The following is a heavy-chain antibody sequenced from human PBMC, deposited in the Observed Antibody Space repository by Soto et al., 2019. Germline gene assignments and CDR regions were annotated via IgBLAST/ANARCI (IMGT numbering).Heavy chain of an antibody. J-gene: IGHJ4*02. V-gene: IGHV1-69*13. CDR3: VRDSGAKLSSS. CDR2: IIPIFGTA. D-gene: IGHD6-13*01. Sequence: SVKVSCKASGGTFSSYAISWVRQAPGQGLEWMGGIIPIFGTANYAQKFQGRVIITADESARTSYMELRSLRSQDTAVYYCVRDSGAKLSSSWGQGTLVTVSS. CDR1: GGTFSSYA.